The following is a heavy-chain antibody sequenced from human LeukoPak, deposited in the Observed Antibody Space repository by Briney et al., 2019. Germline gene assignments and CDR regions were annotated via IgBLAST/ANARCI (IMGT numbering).Heavy chain of an antibody. CDR3: ARRPEFGVLYYMDV. Sequence: PGGSLRLSCAASGFTFSTYSMNWVRQAPGKGLEWVSYISSSSGTIHYADSVKGRFTISRDNAKNSLYLQMNSLRAEDTAVYYCARRPEFGVLYYMDVWGKGTTVTVSS. J-gene: IGHJ6*03. V-gene: IGHV3-48*01. CDR2: ISSSSGTI. CDR1: GFTFSTYS. D-gene: IGHD3-16*01.